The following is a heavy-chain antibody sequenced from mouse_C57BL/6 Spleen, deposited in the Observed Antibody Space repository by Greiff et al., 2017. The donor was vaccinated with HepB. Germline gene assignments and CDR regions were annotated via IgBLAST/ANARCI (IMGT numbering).Heavy chain of an antibody. Sequence: QVQLQQPGAELVKPGASVKLSCKASGYTFTSYWMQWVKQRPGQGLEWIGEIDPSDSYTNYNQKFKGKATLTVDTSSSTAYMQLSSLTSEDSAVYYCAKFYSNYPWFAYWGQGTLVTVSA. V-gene: IGHV1-50*01. CDR2: IDPSDSYT. CDR3: AKFYSNYPWFAY. D-gene: IGHD2-5*01. CDR1: GYTFTSYW. J-gene: IGHJ3*01.